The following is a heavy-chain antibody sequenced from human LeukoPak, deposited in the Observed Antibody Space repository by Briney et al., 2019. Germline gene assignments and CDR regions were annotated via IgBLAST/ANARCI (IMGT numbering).Heavy chain of an antibody. J-gene: IGHJ6*03. CDR2: INHSEDT. CDR1: GGSLSGHY. D-gene: IGHD1-1*01. V-gene: IGHV4-34*01. Sequence: SETLSLTCAIYGGSLSGHYWRWIRQPPAKGLETIREINHSEDTAYNPSLRSRVTMSVDRSKNQFSLRLTSVSAADWGIYYCARDTQMRINCRGRRCLYMDVWGRGTTVTVSS. CDR3: ARDTQMRINCRGRRCLYMDV.